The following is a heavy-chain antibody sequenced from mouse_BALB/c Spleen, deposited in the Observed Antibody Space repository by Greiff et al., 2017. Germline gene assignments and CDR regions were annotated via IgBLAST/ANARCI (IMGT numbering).Heavy chain of an antibody. CDR2: ISSGSSTI. J-gene: IGHJ1*01. CDR3: ARSGYYGSSPYWYFDV. V-gene: IGHV5-17*02. D-gene: IGHD1-1*01. CDR1: GFTFSSFG. Sequence: EVKLVESGGGLVQPGGSRKLSCAASGFTFSSFGMHWVRQAPEKGLEWVAYISSGSSTIYYADTVKGRFTISRDNPKNTLFLQMTSLRSEDTAMYYCARSGYYGSSPYWYFDVWGAGTTVTVSS.